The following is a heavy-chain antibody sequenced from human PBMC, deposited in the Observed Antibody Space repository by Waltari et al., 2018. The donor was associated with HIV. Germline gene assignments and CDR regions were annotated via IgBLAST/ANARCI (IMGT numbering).Heavy chain of an antibody. CDR1: GITFKNAW. V-gene: IGHV3-15*05. D-gene: IGHD2-15*01. Sequence: DVQLVESGGGLVRPGGYLKLSCAVSGITFKNAWLSWVRQAPGQGLQWLGHVKSKSDGGTTDYAAPVRGRFTISADDFNDTVFLTMNSLKIEDTAIYYCTTFEMGTTRNYWGQGTLVTVSS. CDR2: VKSKSDGGTT. CDR3: TTFEMGTTRNY. J-gene: IGHJ4*02.